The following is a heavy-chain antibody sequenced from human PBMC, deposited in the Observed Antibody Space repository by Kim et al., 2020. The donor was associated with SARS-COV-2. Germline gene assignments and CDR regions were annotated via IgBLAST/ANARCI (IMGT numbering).Heavy chain of an antibody. CDR1: GFTFSSYA. Sequence: GGSLRLSCAASGFTFSSYAMSWVRQAPGKGLEWVSAISGSGGSTYYADSVKGRFTISRDNSKNTLYLQMNSLRAEDTAVYYCAKDFQGQLLEEYFQHWGQGTLGTVSS. CDR2: ISGSGGST. D-gene: IGHD2-2*01. CDR3: AKDFQGQLLEEYFQH. V-gene: IGHV3-23*01. J-gene: IGHJ1*01.